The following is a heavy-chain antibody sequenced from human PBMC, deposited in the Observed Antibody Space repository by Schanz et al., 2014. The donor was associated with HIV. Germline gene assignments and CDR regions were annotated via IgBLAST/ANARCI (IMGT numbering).Heavy chain of an antibody. V-gene: IGHV4-34*01. CDR2: INHSGST. J-gene: IGHJ4*02. D-gene: IGHD6-13*01. CDR3: ARDSTMDYFDY. Sequence: QVQLQQWGAGLLKPSETLSLTCAVYGGSFSGYYWTWIRQPPGKGLEWIGRINHSGSTNYNPSLKSRVTLSLDPPSDQFPMKLGSVTAADTAVYYCARDSTMDYFDYWGQGTLVTVSS. CDR1: GGSFSGYY.